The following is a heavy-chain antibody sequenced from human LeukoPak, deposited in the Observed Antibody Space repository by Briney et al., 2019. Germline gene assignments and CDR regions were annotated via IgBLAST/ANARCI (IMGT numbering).Heavy chain of an antibody. D-gene: IGHD3-22*01. CDR2: IKQDGSET. V-gene: IGHV3-7*01. CDR1: GFTFSSYW. Sequence: GGSLRLSCAASGFTFSSYWMYWVRQAPGKGLEWVAMIKQDGSETYYVDSVKGRFTISRDNAENSLYLQMNSLRAEDAAVYYCAREGYDSSGSKTHDAFDIWGQGTMVTVSS. J-gene: IGHJ3*02. CDR3: AREGYDSSGSKTHDAFDI.